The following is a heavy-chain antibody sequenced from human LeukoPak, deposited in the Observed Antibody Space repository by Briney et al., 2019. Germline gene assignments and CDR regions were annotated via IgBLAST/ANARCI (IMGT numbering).Heavy chain of an antibody. CDR3: AELGITMIGGV. CDR1: GFTFSSYE. Sequence: GGSLRLSCAASGFTFSSYEMSWVRQAPGKGLEWVSYISSSGSTIYYADSVKGRFTISRDNAKNSLYLQMNSLSAEDTAVYYCAELGITMIGGVWGKGTTVTISS. J-gene: IGHJ6*04. CDR2: ISSSGSTI. V-gene: IGHV3-48*03. D-gene: IGHD3-10*02.